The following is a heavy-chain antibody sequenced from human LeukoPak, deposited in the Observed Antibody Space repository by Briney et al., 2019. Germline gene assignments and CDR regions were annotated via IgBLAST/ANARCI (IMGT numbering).Heavy chain of an antibody. Sequence: SETLSLTCTVSGGSVSSGSYYWSWIRQPPGKGLEWIGYIYYSGSTNYNPSLKSRVTISVDTSKNQFSLKLSSVTAADTAVYYCARAETMIVVSHWGQGTLVTVSS. CDR3: ARAETMIVVSH. CDR2: IYYSGST. V-gene: IGHV4-61*01. CDR1: GGSVSSGSYY. J-gene: IGHJ4*02. D-gene: IGHD3-22*01.